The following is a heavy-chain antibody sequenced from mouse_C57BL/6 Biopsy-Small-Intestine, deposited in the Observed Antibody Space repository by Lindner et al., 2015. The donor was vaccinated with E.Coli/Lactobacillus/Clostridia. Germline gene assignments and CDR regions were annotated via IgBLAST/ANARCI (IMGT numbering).Heavy chain of an antibody. D-gene: IGHD3-2*02. J-gene: IGHJ2*01. V-gene: IGHV1-31*01. CDR3: ARSEGSSGFFDY. CDR2: ISPNNGLS. Sequence: VQLQESGPELVKPGASVKISCKASGYSSTGYYIHRVKQSHGNILDWFGYISPNNGLSSYNQRFKGKATLTIDKSSSTAFMELRSLTSEDSAVYYCARSEGSSGFFDYWGQGTTLTVSS. CDR1: GYSSTGYY.